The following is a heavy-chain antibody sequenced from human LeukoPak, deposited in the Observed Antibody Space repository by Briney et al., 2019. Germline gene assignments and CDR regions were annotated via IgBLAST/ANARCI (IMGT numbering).Heavy chain of an antibody. J-gene: IGHJ5*02. CDR2: ISGSGGST. Sequence: GGSLRLSCAASGFTFSSYAMSWVRQAPGEGLEWVSAISGSGGSTYYADSVKGRFTISRDNSKNTLYLQMNSLRAEDTAVYYCAKDGEWIQPLNWFDPWGQGTLVTVSS. V-gene: IGHV3-23*01. CDR3: AKDGEWIQPLNWFDP. CDR1: GFTFSSYA. D-gene: IGHD5-18*01.